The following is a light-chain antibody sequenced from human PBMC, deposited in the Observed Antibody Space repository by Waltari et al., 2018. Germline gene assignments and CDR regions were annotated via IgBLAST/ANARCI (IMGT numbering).Light chain of an antibody. CDR3: CSDAGLSTYV. CDR1: TSDVGSYDL. J-gene: IGLJ1*01. V-gene: IGLV2-23*02. Sequence: QSALTQPASVPGTPGQSITIPCSGTTSDVGSYDLVSWYQQHPDDAPKLLICGVFKLPPVTLSHFSVACSSSTTSLAYAGLPPKDKADYYSCSDAGLSTYVFGSGTEVAVL. CDR2: GVF.